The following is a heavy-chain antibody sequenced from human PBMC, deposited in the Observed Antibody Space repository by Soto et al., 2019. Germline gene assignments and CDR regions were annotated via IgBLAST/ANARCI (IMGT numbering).Heavy chain of an antibody. D-gene: IGHD6-13*01. CDR2: IDPSDSYT. CDR3: ARRMRMAADAPSDYYAMDV. J-gene: IGHJ6*02. Sequence: GESLQISCKGSGYTFTNYWSSRVRQMHGKGLEWMGRIDPSDSYTNYSPSFQGHVTISADKSVGTAYLQWSSLTASDTAMYYCARRMRMAADAPSDYYAMDVCGQGTTVTVSS. V-gene: IGHV5-10-1*01. CDR1: GYTFTNYW.